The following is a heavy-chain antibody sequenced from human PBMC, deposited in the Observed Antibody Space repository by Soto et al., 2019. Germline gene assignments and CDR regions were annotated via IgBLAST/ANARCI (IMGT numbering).Heavy chain of an antibody. CDR3: ARLKHYYDSSGYYHTAPVDY. D-gene: IGHD3-22*01. V-gene: IGHV3-11*06. J-gene: IGHJ4*02. Sequence: PGGSLRLSCAASGFTFSDYYMSWIRQAPGKGLEWVSYISGSSSYTNYADSVKGRFTISRDNAKNSLYLQMNSLRAEDTAAYYCARLKHYYDSSGYYHTAPVDYWGQGTLVTVSS. CDR1: GFTFSDYY. CDR2: ISGSSSYT.